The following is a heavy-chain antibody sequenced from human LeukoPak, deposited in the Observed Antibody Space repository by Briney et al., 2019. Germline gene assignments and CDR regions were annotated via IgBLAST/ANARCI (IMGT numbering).Heavy chain of an antibody. CDR1: GYTFTSYG. V-gene: IGHV1-18*01. CDR2: ISAYNGNT. D-gene: IGHD3-22*01. Sequence: GASVKVSCKASGYTFTSYGISWVRQAPGQGLEWMGWISAYNGNTNYAQKLQGRVTMTTDTSTSTAYMELRSLRSDDTAVYYCARKAQYYYDSSGYYPGGYFDLWGRGTLVTVSS. J-gene: IGHJ2*01. CDR3: ARKAQYYYDSSGYYPGGYFDL.